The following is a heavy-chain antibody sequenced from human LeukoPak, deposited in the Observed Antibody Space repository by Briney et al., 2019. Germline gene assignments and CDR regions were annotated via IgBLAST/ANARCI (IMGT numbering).Heavy chain of an antibody. D-gene: IGHD2-2*01. V-gene: IGHV3-21*01. J-gene: IGHJ4*02. CDR3: ARDPANGAFDY. CDR2: ISSSRSYI. Sequence: GGSLRLSCAASGFTVSSNYMSWVRQAPGKGLEWVSSISSSRSYIYYADSVKGRFTISRDTAKNSLYLQMDSLRAEDTAVYYCARDPANGAFDYWGQGTLVTVSS. CDR1: GFTVSSNY.